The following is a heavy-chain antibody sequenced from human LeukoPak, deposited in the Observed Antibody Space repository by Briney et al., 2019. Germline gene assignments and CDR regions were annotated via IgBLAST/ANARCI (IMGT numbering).Heavy chain of an antibody. CDR2: ISGSGGST. Sequence: GGSLRLSCAASGSTFSSYGMSWVRQAPGKGLEWVSAISGSGGSTYYAESVKGRFTISRDNSKNTLHLQMNSLRAEDTAVYYCAKDRMTTTPYYFDYWGQGTLVTVSS. CDR3: AKDRMTTTPYYFDY. J-gene: IGHJ4*02. D-gene: IGHD4-17*01. CDR1: GSTFSSYG. V-gene: IGHV3-23*01.